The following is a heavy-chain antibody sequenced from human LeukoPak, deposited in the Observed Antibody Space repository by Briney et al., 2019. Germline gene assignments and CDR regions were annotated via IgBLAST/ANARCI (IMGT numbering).Heavy chain of an antibody. V-gene: IGHV3-48*03. J-gene: IGHJ4*02. D-gene: IGHD3-10*01. CDR2: ITASGSIT. Sequence: GGSLRLSCAASGFTFSSYEMIWVRQTPGKGLEWLSYITASGSITRYADSVEGRFTISRDNGENSLYLQMNSLRAEDTAVYYCARMALPLWSSYFDSWGQGTLVTVSS. CDR1: GFTFSSYE. CDR3: ARMALPLWSSYFDS.